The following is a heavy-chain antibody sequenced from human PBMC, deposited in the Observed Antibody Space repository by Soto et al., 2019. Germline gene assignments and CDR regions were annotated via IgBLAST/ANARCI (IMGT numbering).Heavy chain of an antibody. CDR3: ARSRPYDSSGPPDY. CDR1: GVSITSEGYY. CDR2: IYYSGNT. Sequence: SETLSLTCTVSGVSITSEGYYWSWIRRNSRKGPEWIGFIYYSGNTYCIPSLNSRAAISRSTSKNQFSLNLSSVTAADTAVYYCARSRPYDSSGPPDYWGQGTLVTVSS. D-gene: IGHD3-22*01. V-gene: IGHV4-31*03. J-gene: IGHJ4*02.